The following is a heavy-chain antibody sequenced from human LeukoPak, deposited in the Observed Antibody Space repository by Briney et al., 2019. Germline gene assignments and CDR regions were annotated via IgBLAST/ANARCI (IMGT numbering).Heavy chain of an antibody. D-gene: IGHD3-10*01. V-gene: IGHV3-53*01. Sequence: GGSLRLSCAASEITVSGDYMSWVRQAPGKGLEWVSLICGVASTYYADSVQGRCTISTDDSKNLVDFPMNSRRTEDPATYFCVRIHSRGREVMNWGEGTLVIVS. CDR2: ICGVAST. J-gene: IGHJ4*02. CDR1: EITVSGDY. CDR3: VRIHSRGREVMN.